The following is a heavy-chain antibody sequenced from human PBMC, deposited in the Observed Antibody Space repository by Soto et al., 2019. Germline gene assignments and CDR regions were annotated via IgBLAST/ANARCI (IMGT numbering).Heavy chain of an antibody. Sequence: GGSLRLSCAASGFTFSDYSMSWVRQSPGKGLEWVSYISSSGSTIYYADSVKGRFTISRDNAKNSLYLQMNSLRAEDTAVYYCARVSYSRAFDIWGQGTKVTVSS. D-gene: IGHD2-15*01. CDR2: ISSSGSTI. J-gene: IGHJ3*02. V-gene: IGHV3-11*04. CDR3: ARVSYSRAFDI. CDR1: GFTFSDYS.